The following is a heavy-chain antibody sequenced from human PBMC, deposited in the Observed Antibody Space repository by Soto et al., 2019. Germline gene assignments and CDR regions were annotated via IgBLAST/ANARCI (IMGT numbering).Heavy chain of an antibody. CDR1: GGTFSSYA. Sequence: QVQLVQSGAEVKKPGSSVKVSCKASGGTFSSYAISWVRQAPGQGLEWMGGIIPIFGTANYAQKFQGRVTITADESTSTAYMELSSLRSEDTAVYYCARYRPDSSSWYGDWFDPWGQGTLVTVSS. V-gene: IGHV1-69*01. CDR2: IIPIFGTA. D-gene: IGHD6-13*01. J-gene: IGHJ5*02. CDR3: ARYRPDSSSWYGDWFDP.